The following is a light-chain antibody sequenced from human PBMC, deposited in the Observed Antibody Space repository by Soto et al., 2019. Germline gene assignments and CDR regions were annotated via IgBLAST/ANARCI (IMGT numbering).Light chain of an antibody. CDR1: QGISTF. J-gene: IGKJ5*01. CDR3: KHYDGSPQI. CDR2: AAS. Sequence: DIQMTQSPSSLSASVGDRVTITCRASQGISTFLAWFQQKPGKAPKTLIYAASSLHSGVPSRLSGSGSGTDFTRTNSSLQPEDSATHYGKHYDGSPQIFGQETRLEIK. V-gene: IGKV1-16*01.